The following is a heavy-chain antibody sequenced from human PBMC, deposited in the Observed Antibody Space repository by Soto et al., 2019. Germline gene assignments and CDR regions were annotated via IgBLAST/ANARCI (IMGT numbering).Heavy chain of an antibody. CDR2: IIPIFDTP. CDR3: ATHGATTMARGAMKHYYYVMDV. CDR1: GGFFSSFT. V-gene: IGHV1-69*06. J-gene: IGHJ6*02. Sequence: SVKGSCKAAGGFFSSFTIIWVRQAPGQGLEWLGGIIPIFDTPTYAQNFQGRVTVTADKSTNTVYMELSSLRSEDTAVYYCATHGATTMARGAMKHYYYVMDVWGQGTTVTVS. D-gene: IGHD3-10*01.